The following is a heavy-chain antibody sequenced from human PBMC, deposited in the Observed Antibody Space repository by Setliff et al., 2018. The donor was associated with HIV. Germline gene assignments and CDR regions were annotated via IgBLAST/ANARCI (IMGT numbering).Heavy chain of an antibody. J-gene: IGHJ4*01. CDR1: GYRFIGHY. CDR2: INPETGDP. CDR3: ATGIPSDLDY. D-gene: IGHD2-21*01. Sequence: ASVKVSCKTSGYRFIGHYLHWVRLAPGQGPEWVGWINPETGDPNYAQKFRGRVLMTRDASITTAFLHVVKLTSDDTAIYYCATGIPSDLDYWGQGTLVTVSS. V-gene: IGHV1-2*02.